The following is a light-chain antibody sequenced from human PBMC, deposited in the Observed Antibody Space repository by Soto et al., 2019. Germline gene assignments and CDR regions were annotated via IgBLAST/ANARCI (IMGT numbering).Light chain of an antibody. CDR1: QTVSSNF. V-gene: IGKV3-20*01. CDR3: QQYGSSPET. J-gene: IGKJ1*01. CDR2: GAS. Sequence: MVLTQSPDTLSVSPGERATLSCRASQTVSSNFLAWYQQRPGQAPRLLIYGASSRAAGIPDRFSGSGSGTDFTLTISRLEPEDLALYYCQQYGSSPETFGQGTKV.